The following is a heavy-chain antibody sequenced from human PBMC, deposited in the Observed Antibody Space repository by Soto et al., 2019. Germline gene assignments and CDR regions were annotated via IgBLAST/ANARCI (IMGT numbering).Heavy chain of an antibody. CDR3: AKEQQLGGYYYYYGMDV. V-gene: IGHV3-9*01. Sequence: GGSLRLSCAASGFTFDDYAMHWVRQAPGKGLEWVSGISWNSGSIGYADSVKGRFTISRDNAKNSLYLQMNSLRAEDTALYYCAKEQQLGGYYYYYGMDVWGQGTTVTVSS. CDR1: GFTFDDYA. CDR2: ISWNSGSI. D-gene: IGHD6-13*01. J-gene: IGHJ6*02.